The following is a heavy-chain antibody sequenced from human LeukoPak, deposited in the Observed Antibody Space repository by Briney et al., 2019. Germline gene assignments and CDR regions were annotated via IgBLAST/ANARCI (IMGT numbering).Heavy chain of an antibody. Sequence: PGGSLRLSCAASGFTFSDYYMSWIRQAPGKGQEWVSYISSSGSTIYYADSVKGRLTISRDNAKNSLYLQMNSLRAEDTAVYYCARDTRHYDSSGYFGYYYYGMDVWGQGTTVTVSS. CDR1: GFTFSDYY. D-gene: IGHD3-22*01. CDR2: ISSSGSTI. V-gene: IGHV3-11*01. CDR3: ARDTRHYDSSGYFGYYYYGMDV. J-gene: IGHJ6*02.